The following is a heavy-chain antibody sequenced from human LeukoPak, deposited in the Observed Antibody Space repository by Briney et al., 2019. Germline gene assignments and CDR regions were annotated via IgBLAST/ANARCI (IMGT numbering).Heavy chain of an antibody. V-gene: IGHV3-23*01. CDR3: AKEVNNAY. D-gene: IGHD1/OR15-1a*01. J-gene: IGHJ4*02. Sequence: GGSLRLTCAASGFSVSSTYMSWVRQAPGKGLEWVSAISGSGGSTYYADSVKGRFTISRDNSKNTLYLQMNSLRAEDTAVYYCAKEVNNAYWGQGTLVTVSS. CDR2: ISGSGGST. CDR1: GFSVSSTY.